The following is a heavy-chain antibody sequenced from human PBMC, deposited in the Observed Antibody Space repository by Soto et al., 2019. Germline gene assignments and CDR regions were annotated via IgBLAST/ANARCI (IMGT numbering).Heavy chain of an antibody. CDR1: GYTFTSYA. CDR2: INAGNGNT. D-gene: IGHD3-10*01. Sequence: ASVKVSCKASGYTFTSYAMHWVRQAPGQRLEWMGWINAGNGNTKYSQKFQGRVTITRDTSASTAYMELSSLRSEDTAVYYCARDLPPASMVRGGNYGMDVWGQGTTVTVSS. CDR3: ARDLPPASMVRGGNYGMDV. V-gene: IGHV1-3*01. J-gene: IGHJ6*02.